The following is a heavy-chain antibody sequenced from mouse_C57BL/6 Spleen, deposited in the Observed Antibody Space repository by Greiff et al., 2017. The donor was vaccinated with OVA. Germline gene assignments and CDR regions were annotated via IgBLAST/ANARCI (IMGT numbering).Heavy chain of an antibody. J-gene: IGHJ2*01. CDR3: ARERGSDFLDY. V-gene: IGHV5-16*01. CDR2: INYDGSST. CDR1: GFTFSDYY. Sequence: EVMLVESEGGLVQPGSSMKLSCTASGFTFSDYYMAWVRQVPEKGLEWVANINYDGSSTYYLDSLKSRFIISRDNAKNILYLQMSSLKSEGTATYYCARERGSDFLDYWGQGTTLTVSS.